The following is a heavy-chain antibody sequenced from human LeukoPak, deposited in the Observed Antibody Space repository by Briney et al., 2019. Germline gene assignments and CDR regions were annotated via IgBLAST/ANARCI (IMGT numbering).Heavy chain of an antibody. CDR3: ARWRYGYVIDY. CDR1: GYSFTSYD. D-gene: IGHD5-18*01. Sequence: GASVKVSCKASGYSFTSYDVNWVRQATGQGLEWMGRMNPNSGNTGYAQKFQGRVTMTRNTSISTAYMELSSLRSEDTAVYYCARWRYGYVIDYWGQGTLVTVSS. J-gene: IGHJ4*02. CDR2: MNPNSGNT. V-gene: IGHV1-8*01.